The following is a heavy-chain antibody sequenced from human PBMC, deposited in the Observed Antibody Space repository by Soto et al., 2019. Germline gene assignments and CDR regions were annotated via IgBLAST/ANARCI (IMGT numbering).Heavy chain of an antibody. CDR3: ARAEIYDSDRTSAEYFQH. V-gene: IGHV4-59*01. CDR1: GGSISSYY. D-gene: IGHD3-22*01. CDR2: INYSGRT. J-gene: IGHJ1*01. Sequence: SETLSLTCTVSGGSISSYYWSWIRQPTGKGLEWIGYINYSGRTNYNPSLKSRVTISVGTSKNQFSLKLTSVTAADTGVYYSARAEIYDSDRTSAEYFQHWGQGTLVTVSS.